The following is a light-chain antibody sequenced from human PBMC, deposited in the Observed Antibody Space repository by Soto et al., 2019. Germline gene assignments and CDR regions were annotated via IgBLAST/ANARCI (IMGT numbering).Light chain of an antibody. CDR3: QTYDSSLSGSVV. CDR2: GNS. J-gene: IGLJ2*01. V-gene: IGLV1-40*01. CDR1: SSNIGAGYD. Sequence: QSVLTQPPSVSGAPGQRVTISCTGSSSNIGAGYDVHWYQQLPGTAPKLLIYGNSNRPSWVPDRFSGSKSGTSASLAITGCQAEDEADYHCQTYDSSLSGSVVFGGGTKVTVL.